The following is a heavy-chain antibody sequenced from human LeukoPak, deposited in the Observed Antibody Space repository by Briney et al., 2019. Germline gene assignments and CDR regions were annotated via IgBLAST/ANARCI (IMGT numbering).Heavy chain of an antibody. V-gene: IGHV4-28*05. CDR3: ARAVGADFWSGTNWFDP. CDR1: GYSISSSNW. J-gene: IGHJ5*02. D-gene: IGHD3-3*01. Sequence: PSETLSLTCAVSGYSISSSNWWGWIRQPPGKGLEWIGYIYYSGSIYYNPSLKSRVAMSVDTSKNQFSLKLSSVTAVDTAVYHCARAVGADFWSGTNWFDPWGQGTLVTVSS. CDR2: IYYSGSI.